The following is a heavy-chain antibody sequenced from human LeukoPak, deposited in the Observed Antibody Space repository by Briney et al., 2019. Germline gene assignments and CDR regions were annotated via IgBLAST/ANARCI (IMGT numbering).Heavy chain of an antibody. D-gene: IGHD3-10*01. V-gene: IGHV4-39*07. Sequence: SETLSLTCTVSGGSISSSSYYWGWIRQPPGKGLEWIGSIYYSGSTYYNPSLKSRVTISVDRSKNQFSLKLSSVTAADTAVYYCARADMVRGDLDYWGQGTLVTVSS. J-gene: IGHJ4*02. CDR3: ARADMVRGDLDY. CDR2: IYYSGST. CDR1: GGSISSSSYY.